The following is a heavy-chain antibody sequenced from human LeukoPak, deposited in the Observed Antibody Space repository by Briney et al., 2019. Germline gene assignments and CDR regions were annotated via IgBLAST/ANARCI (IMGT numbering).Heavy chain of an antibody. V-gene: IGHV3-30-3*01. D-gene: IGHD3-10*01. Sequence: PGGSLRLSCAASGFTFSSYAMHWVRQAPGKGLEWVAVISYDGSNKYYADSVKGRFTISRDNSKNTLYLQMNSLRAEDTAVYYCARGGLDYYGSGGYRRGNWFDPWGQGTLVTVSS. CDR1: GFTFSSYA. CDR3: ARGGLDYYGSGGYRRGNWFDP. CDR2: ISYDGSNK. J-gene: IGHJ5*02.